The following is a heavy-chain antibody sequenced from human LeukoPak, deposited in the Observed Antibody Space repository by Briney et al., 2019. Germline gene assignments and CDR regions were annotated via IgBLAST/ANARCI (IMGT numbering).Heavy chain of an antibody. Sequence: SVTVSCKASGGTFSSYAISWVRQAPGQGLEWMGGIIPIFGTANYAQKFQGRVTITADESTSTAYMELSSLRSEDTAVYYCARARRDEWDRRLEYDYWGQGTLVTVSS. J-gene: IGHJ4*02. V-gene: IGHV1-69*13. D-gene: IGHD3-16*01. CDR2: IIPIFGTA. CDR1: GGTFSSYA. CDR3: ARARRDEWDRRLEYDY.